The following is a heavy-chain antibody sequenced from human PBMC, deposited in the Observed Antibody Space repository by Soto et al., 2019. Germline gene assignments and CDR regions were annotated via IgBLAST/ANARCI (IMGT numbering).Heavy chain of an antibody. CDR2: VYNRGNT. Sequence: PSGTLSLTCTVSGGSISTYYWSWIRQPPGKGLEWIGYVYNRGNTKYNPSLKSRVTIWEDMSKNQVSLRLSSVTAADTAIYYCARDRQHTCGNCFDPWGQGTMVTVSA. J-gene: IGHJ5*02. CDR1: GGSISTYY. D-gene: IGHD1-1*01. V-gene: IGHV4-59*01. CDR3: ARDRQHTCGNCFDP.